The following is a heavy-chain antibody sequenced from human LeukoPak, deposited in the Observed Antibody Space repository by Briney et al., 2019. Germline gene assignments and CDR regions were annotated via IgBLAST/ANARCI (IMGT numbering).Heavy chain of an antibody. V-gene: IGHV4-39*07. CDR1: GGSISSRSYY. CDR2: INHSGST. D-gene: IGHD2-2*02. CDR3: ARFPEYCSSTSCYSYGMDV. J-gene: IGHJ6*02. Sequence: PSETLSLTCTVSGGSISSRSYYWSWIRQPPGKGLEWIGEINHSGSTNYNPSLKSRVTISVDTSKNQFSLKLSSVTAADTAVYYCARFPEYCSSTSCYSYGMDVWGQGTTVTVSS.